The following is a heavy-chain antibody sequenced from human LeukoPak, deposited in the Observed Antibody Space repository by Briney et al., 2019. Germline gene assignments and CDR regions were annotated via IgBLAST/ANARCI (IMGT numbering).Heavy chain of an antibody. V-gene: IGHV1-18*04. Sequence: ASVKVSCKASGYTFTSYYMHWVRQAPGQGPEWMGWISGYNGNTKYAQKVQGRVTMTTDTSTSTAYMELRSLRSDDTAVYYCAREASGAPGTREFDYWGQGTLVTVSS. J-gene: IGHJ4*02. D-gene: IGHD6-13*01. CDR2: ISGYNGNT. CDR3: AREASGAPGTREFDY. CDR1: GYTFTSYY.